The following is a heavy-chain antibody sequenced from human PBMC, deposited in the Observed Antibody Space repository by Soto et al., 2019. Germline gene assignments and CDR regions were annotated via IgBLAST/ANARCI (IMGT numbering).Heavy chain of an antibody. D-gene: IGHD1-26*01. Sequence: QVRLVESGGGVVQPGRSLRLSCAASGFKLDNFGMHWVRQAPGKVPEWVAVIWHDGTNEHYADSVKGRFTISRDNSKNTVYLQMNSLRGDDTAMYYCARDRGVGATNAKDYWGQGTRVTVSA. CDR1: GFKLDNFG. CDR2: IWHDGTNE. V-gene: IGHV3-33*08. J-gene: IGHJ4*02. CDR3: ARDRGVGATNAKDY.